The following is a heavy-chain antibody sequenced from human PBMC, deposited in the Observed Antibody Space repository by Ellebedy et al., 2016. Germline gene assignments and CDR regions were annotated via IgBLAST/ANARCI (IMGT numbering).Heavy chain of an antibody. CDR2: INTNTGNP. Sequence: ASVKVSCKASGYMFTSYAMRWVRQAPGQGLEWMGWINTNTGNPTYAQGFTGRFVFSLATSVSTAYLQITGLQADDTAVYYCARAPYCNTASCYAEYWGQGTLVTVSS. V-gene: IGHV7-4-1*02. J-gene: IGHJ4*02. CDR3: ARAPYCNTASCYAEY. CDR1: GYMFTSYA. D-gene: IGHD2/OR15-2a*01.